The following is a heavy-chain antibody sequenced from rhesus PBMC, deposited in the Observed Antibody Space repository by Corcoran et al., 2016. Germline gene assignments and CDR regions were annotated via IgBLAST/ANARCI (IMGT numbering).Heavy chain of an antibody. J-gene: IGHJ5-1*01. CDR1: GFTFSTYG. V-gene: IGHV3S32*01. CDR2: IASDGSYK. Sequence: EVQVGEPGGGLGQPGGARGSSLAGSGFTFSTYGIPWVRQAPGKGLEWVAVIASDGSYKYYADSVKDRFTISRDNSNNMLYLQMNNLKLEDTAVYYCTRFDVWGPGVLVTVSS. CDR3: TRFDV.